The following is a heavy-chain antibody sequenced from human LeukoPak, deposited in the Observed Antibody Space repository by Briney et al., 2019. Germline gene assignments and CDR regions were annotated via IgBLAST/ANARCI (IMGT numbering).Heavy chain of an antibody. Sequence: SETLSLTCTVAGGSISRSNYYWGWLRQPPGKGLEWIGNIHYSGKTYYNPSLMGRVTISIDTSKNQFSLKLSSVTAADTAVYSCAKVGGLAVAGTDNWMDPWGQGTLVTVSS. CDR1: GGSISRSNYY. CDR3: AKVGGLAVAGTDNWMDP. D-gene: IGHD6-19*01. CDR2: IHYSGKT. V-gene: IGHV4-39*02. J-gene: IGHJ5*02.